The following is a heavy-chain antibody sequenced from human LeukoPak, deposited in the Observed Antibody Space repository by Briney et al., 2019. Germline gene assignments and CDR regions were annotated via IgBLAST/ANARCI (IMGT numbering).Heavy chain of an antibody. CDR2: INPNSGGT. CDR3: ARDSDIVATMGLGY. Sequence: ASVKVSCKASGYTFTGYYMHWVRQAPGQGLEWMGWINPNSGGTNYAQKFQGWVTMTRDTSISTAYMELSRLRSDDTAVYYCARDSDIVATMGLGYWGQGTLVTVSS. CDR1: GYTFTGYY. D-gene: IGHD5-12*01. J-gene: IGHJ4*02. V-gene: IGHV1-2*04.